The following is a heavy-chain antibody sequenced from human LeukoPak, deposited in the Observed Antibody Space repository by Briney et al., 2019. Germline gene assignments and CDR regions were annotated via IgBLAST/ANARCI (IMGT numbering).Heavy chain of an antibody. J-gene: IGHJ5*02. CDR3: AREASGSYSGWFDP. V-gene: IGHV4-31*01. CDR1: AVSISSGGYA. Sequence: SQTLSLTCTVSAVSISSGGYAWRWLRQHPGRGLEWIAYIDYSGSTYYNPSLKRLFTITVNTSKNKFPLKLSSVPGADTGVYYCAREASGSYSGWFDPWGEGTLVTVSS. CDR2: IDYSGST. D-gene: IGHD1-26*01.